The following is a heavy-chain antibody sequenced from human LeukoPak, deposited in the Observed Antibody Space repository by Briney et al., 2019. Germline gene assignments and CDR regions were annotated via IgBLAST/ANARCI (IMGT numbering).Heavy chain of an antibody. CDR3: VRDNLYEIYTAFDS. V-gene: IGHV1-24*01. CDR2: FDPEDGKT. D-gene: IGHD3-9*01. Sequence: ASVKVSCKVSGYTLTELPMHWVRQAPGKGLEWMGGFDPEDGKTIYAQKFQGRVTMTEDTSTDTAYMELRSLRSDDTAVYYCVRDNLYEIYTAFDSWGQGTLVTVSS. CDR1: GYTLTELP. J-gene: IGHJ4*02.